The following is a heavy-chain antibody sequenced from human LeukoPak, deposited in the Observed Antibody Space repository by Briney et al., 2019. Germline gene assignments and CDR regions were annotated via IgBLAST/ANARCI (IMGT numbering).Heavy chain of an antibody. CDR2: IYSGGST. CDR3: ARAVGATPDY. J-gene: IGHJ4*02. D-gene: IGHD1-26*01. Sequence: GGSLRLSCAASGFTFSDYYMSWVRQAPGKGLEWVSVIYSGGSTYYADSVKGRFTISRDNSKNTLYLQMNCLRAEDTAVYYCARAVGATPDYWGQGTLVTVSS. V-gene: IGHV3-53*01. CDR1: GFTFSDYY.